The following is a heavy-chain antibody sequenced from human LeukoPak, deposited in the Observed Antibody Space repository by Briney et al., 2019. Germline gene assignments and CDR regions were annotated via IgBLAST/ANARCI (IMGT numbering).Heavy chain of an antibody. V-gene: IGHV3-23*01. CDR1: GFIFSSYA. D-gene: IGHD6-19*01. CDR2: IGGRGDNI. J-gene: IGHJ4*02. CDR3: TKETPLAVAGS. Sequence: GGSLRLSCAASGFIFSSYAMSWVRQAPGERPEWVSAIGGRGDNIYYADSVKGRFTVSRDNSKNTLYLQMNSLRAEDTAVYYCTKETPLAVAGSWGQGTLVTVSS.